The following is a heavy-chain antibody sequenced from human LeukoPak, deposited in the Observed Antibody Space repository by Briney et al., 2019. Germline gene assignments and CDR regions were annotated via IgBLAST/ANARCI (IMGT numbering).Heavy chain of an antibody. D-gene: IGHD1-26*01. CDR3: ARGWELLRE. Sequence: PSETLSLTCAVYGGSFSGYYWSWIRQPPGKGLEWIGEINHSGSTNYNPSLKSRVTISVDTSKNQFSPKLSSVTAADTAVYYCARGWELLREWGQGTLVTVSS. CDR2: INHSGST. V-gene: IGHV4-34*01. CDR1: GGSFSGYY. J-gene: IGHJ4*02.